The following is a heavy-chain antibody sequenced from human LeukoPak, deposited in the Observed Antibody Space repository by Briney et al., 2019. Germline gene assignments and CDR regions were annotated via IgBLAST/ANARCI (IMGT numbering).Heavy chain of an antibody. V-gene: IGHV4-59*12. CDR2: IYYSGST. D-gene: IGHD3-10*01. J-gene: IGHJ4*02. CDR1: GGSISSYY. CDR3: ARDRANVLGYYFDY. Sequence: PSETLSLTCTVSGGSISSYYWSWIRQPPGKGLEWIGYIYYSGSTNYNPSLKSRVTISVDKSKNQFSLKLSSVTAADTAVYYCARDRANVLGYYFDYWGQGTLVTVSS.